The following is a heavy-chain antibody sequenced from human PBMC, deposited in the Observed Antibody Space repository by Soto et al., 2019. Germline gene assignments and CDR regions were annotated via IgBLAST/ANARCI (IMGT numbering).Heavy chain of an antibody. CDR1: GGSISSGGYS. D-gene: IGHD2-15*01. CDR2: IYHSGST. V-gene: IGHV4-30-2*01. CDR3: ARWRSARSFDI. Sequence: QLQLQESGSGLVKPSQTLSLTCAVSGGSISSGGYSWSWIRQPPGKGVEWIGYIYHSGSTYYDPSLQSRVTISVDRSKNQFSLKLSSVTAADTAVYYCARWRSARSFDIWGQGTMVTVSS. J-gene: IGHJ3*02.